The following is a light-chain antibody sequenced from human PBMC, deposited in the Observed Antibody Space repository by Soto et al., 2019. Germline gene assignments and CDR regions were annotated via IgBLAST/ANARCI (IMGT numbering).Light chain of an antibody. V-gene: IGKV3-15*01. J-gene: IGKJ1*01. CDR2: GAS. CDR1: QSVSSK. CDR3: QQYNNWPRT. Sequence: EIVMTQSPATLSVSPGERATLSCRASQSVSSKLAWYQQKPGQAPRLLIYGASTRATGIPARFSGIGSGTEFTITISSLQSEDFAVYYCQQYNNWPRTFGQGTKVAIK.